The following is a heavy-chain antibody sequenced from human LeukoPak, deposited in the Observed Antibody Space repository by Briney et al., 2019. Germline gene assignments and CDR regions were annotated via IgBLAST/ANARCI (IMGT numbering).Heavy chain of an antibody. CDR3: ARVLTVTNSWYFDL. CDR1: GYSFTSYG. J-gene: IGHJ2*01. D-gene: IGHD4-17*01. CDR2: ISTKNGNT. Sequence: ASVKVSCKASGYSFTSYGITWVRQAPGQGLEWMGWISTKNGNTNYAQKLQGRVTMTTDTSTSTAYMELRSLRSDDTAVYYCARVLTVTNSWYFDLWGRGTLVTVSS. V-gene: IGHV1-18*04.